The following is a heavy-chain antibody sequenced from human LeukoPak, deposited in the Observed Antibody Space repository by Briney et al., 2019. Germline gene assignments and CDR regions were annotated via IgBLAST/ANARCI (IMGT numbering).Heavy chain of an antibody. D-gene: IGHD1-14*01. V-gene: IGHV3-7*01. CDR2: IKQGGSEK. Sequence: GGSLRLSCAAFGLTFNKYWMSWVRQAPGKGLEWVANIKQGGSEKYYVDSVKGRFTISRDNAKNSLYLQMNSLRAEDTAVYYCARYNGVTQLDYWGQGTLVTVSS. CDR3: ARYNGVTQLDY. CDR1: GLTFNKYW. J-gene: IGHJ4*02.